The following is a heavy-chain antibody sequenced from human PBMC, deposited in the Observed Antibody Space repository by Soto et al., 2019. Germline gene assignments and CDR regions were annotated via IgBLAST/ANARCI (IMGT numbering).Heavy chain of an antibody. Sequence: PVGSLRLSCAASGLTCSDYYMSWIRQATGKGLEWVSYISSSGSTIYYADSVKGRFTISRDNAKNSLYLQMNSLRAEDTAVYYCARVGYNWNYYRWFDPWGQGTLVIVSS. CDR2: ISSSGSTI. J-gene: IGHJ5*02. CDR3: ARVGYNWNYYRWFDP. CDR1: GLTCSDYY. D-gene: IGHD1-7*01. V-gene: IGHV3-11*01.